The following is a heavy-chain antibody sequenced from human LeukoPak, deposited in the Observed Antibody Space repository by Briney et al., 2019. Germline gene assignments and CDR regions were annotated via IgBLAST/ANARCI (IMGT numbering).Heavy chain of an antibody. Sequence: PGRSLRLSCAASGFTFSSYAMHWVRQAPGKGLEWVSYISSSSTIYYADSVKGRFTISRDNAKNSLYLQMNSLRAEDTAVYYCAREEYSSSSPFDYWGQGTLVTVSS. CDR3: AREEYSSSSPFDY. D-gene: IGHD6-6*01. CDR2: ISSSSTI. CDR1: GFTFSSYA. V-gene: IGHV3-48*01. J-gene: IGHJ4*02.